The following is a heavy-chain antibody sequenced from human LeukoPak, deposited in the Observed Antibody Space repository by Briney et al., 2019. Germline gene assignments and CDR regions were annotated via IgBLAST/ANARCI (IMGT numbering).Heavy chain of an antibody. Sequence: GGSLRLSCAASGFTFSSYSMNWVRQAPGKGLEWVSYISSSSSTIYYADSVKGRLTISRDNAKNSLYLQMNSLRAEDTAVYYCARQHCSSTSCYYLAQYYFDYWGQGTLVTVSS. CDR1: GFTFSSYS. V-gene: IGHV3-48*01. D-gene: IGHD2-2*01. CDR3: ARQHCSSTSCYYLAQYYFDY. CDR2: ISSSSSTI. J-gene: IGHJ4*02.